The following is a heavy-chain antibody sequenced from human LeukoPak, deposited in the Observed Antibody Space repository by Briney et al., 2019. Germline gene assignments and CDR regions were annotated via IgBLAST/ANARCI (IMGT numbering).Heavy chain of an antibody. V-gene: IGHV3-23*01. CDR1: GFTFINYA. J-gene: IGHJ4*02. CDR3: ARDWTGATFDY. D-gene: IGHD3/OR15-3a*01. CDR2: ISSSGGNT. Sequence: GGSLRLSCAASGFTFINYAVTWVRQAPGKGLEWVSAISSSGGNTYYADSVKGRFTISRDNSKNTLYLQMNSLRAEDTAVYYCARDWTGATFDYWGQGTLVTVSS.